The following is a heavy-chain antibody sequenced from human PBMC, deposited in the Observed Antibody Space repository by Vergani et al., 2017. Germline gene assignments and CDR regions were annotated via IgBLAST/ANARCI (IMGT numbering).Heavy chain of an antibody. V-gene: IGHV3-7*01. CDR3: ARDYYDXSGPRDYYYYYMDV. J-gene: IGHJ6*03. CDR1: GFTFSSYW. D-gene: IGHD3-22*01. Sequence: EVQLVESGGGLVQPGGSLRLSCAASGFTFSSYWMSWVRQAPGKGLEWVANIKQDGSEKYYVDSVKGRFTISRDNAKNSLYLQMNSLRAEDTAVYYCARDYYDXSGPRDYYYYYMDVWGKGTTVTVSS. CDR2: IKQDGSEK.